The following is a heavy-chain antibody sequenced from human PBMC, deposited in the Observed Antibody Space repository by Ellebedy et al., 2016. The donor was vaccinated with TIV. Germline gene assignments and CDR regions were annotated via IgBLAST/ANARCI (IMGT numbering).Heavy chain of an antibody. CDR3: AKPREPKGLLWHFDL. D-gene: IGHD3/OR15-3a*01. J-gene: IGHJ2*01. CDR2: IYHSGST. CDR1: GGSISSYY. V-gene: IGHV4-39*07. Sequence: SETLSLTCTVSGGSISSYYWGWIRQPPGKGLEWIGSIYHSGSTYYNPSLKSRVTISVDTSKNQFSLKLSSVTAEDTAVYYCAKPREPKGLLWHFDLWGRGTLVTVSS.